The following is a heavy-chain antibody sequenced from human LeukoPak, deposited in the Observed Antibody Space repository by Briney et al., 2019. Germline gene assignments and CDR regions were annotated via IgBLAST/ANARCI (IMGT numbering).Heavy chain of an antibody. CDR2: IDPSDSYT. D-gene: IGHD2-2*01. CDR1: GYSFTSYW. CDR3: ARQDRSSTSCYYYFDY. J-gene: IGHJ4*02. Sequence: GESLKISCKGSGYSFTSYWISWVRQMPGKGLEWMGRIDPSDSYTNYSPSFQGHVTISADKSISTAYLQWSSLKASDTAMYYCARQDRSSTSCYYYFDYWGQGTLVTVSS. V-gene: IGHV5-10-1*01.